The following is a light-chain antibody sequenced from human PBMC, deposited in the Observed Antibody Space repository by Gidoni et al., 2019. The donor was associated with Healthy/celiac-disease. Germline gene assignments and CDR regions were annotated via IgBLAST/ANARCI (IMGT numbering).Light chain of an antibody. J-gene: IGKJ3*01. V-gene: IGKV1-39*01. Sequence: EIQMTPSPSSLSASVGDRVTITCRASQSISSFLNWYQQKPGKAPKLLIYAASSLQSGVPSRFSGSGSGTDFTLTISSLQPEDFATYYCQQGNSTPLTFGPGTRVDIK. CDR3: QQGNSTPLT. CDR2: AAS. CDR1: QSISSF.